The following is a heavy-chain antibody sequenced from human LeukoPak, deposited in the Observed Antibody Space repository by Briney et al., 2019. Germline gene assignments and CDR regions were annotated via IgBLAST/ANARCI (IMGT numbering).Heavy chain of an antibody. CDR3: ASQGVDST. J-gene: IGHJ4*02. D-gene: IGHD3-9*01. V-gene: IGHV3-48*01. CDR1: GFTFSSYS. CDR2: ISSSSSTI. Sequence: PAGGSLRLSCAASGFTFSSYSMNWVRQAPGKGLEWVSYISSSSSTIYYADSVKGRFTISRDNAKNSLYLQMNSLRAEDTAVYYCASQGVDSTWGQGTLVTVSS.